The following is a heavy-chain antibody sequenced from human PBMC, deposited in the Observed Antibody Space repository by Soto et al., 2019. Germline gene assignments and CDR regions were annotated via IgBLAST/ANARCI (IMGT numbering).Heavy chain of an antibody. CDR1: GGSISSGDYY. D-gene: IGHD5-12*01. CDR3: AREKRVATIFRGMDV. J-gene: IGHJ6*02. V-gene: IGHV4-30-4*01. Sequence: SETLSLTCTVSGGSISSGDYYWSWIRQPPGKGLEWIGYIYYSGSTYYNPSLKSRVTISVDTSKNQFSLKLSSVTAADTAVYYCAREKRVATIFRGMDVWGQGNTVTVSS. CDR2: IYYSGST.